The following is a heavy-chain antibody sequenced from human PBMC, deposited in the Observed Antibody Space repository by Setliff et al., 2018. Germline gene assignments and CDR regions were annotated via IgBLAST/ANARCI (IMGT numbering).Heavy chain of an antibody. J-gene: IGHJ4*02. CDR1: GYTFRSYA. CDR3: ARDAEERGSSVTQGAHYFDY. CDR2: INPSGGST. V-gene: IGHV1-46*03. D-gene: IGHD4-17*01. Sequence: ASVKVSCKASGYTFRSYAMNWVRQAPGQGLEWMGIINPSGGSTSYAQKFQGRVTMTRDTSTGTVYMELSSLRSEDTAVYYCARDAEERGSSVTQGAHYFDYWGQGTLVTVSS.